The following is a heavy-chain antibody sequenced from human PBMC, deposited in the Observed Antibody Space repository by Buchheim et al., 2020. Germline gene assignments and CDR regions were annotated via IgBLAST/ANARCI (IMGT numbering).Heavy chain of an antibody. CDR2: TSSSSSTI. Sequence: EVQLVESGGGLVQPGGSLRISCAASGFTFSGFSMNWVRQAPGKGLEWVSYTSSSSSTIYYADSVKGRFAISSDNAKRSLFLQMNSLRAEDTAVYYCARVRLVPAANYYAMDVWGQGTT. V-gene: IGHV3-48*01. D-gene: IGHD2-2*01. CDR1: GFTFSGFS. CDR3: ARVRLVPAANYYAMDV. J-gene: IGHJ6*02.